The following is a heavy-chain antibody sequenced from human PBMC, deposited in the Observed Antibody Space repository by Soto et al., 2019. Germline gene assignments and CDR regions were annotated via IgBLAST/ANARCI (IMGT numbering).Heavy chain of an antibody. Sequence: QVQLQESGPGLVKPSETLSLTCTVSGDSISSYSWSWIRQPPGKGLEWIGYFYDSGSTNYNPSLNSRVTITVDTSKNQFSLKLSSVTAADTAVYYCARVQEAGTLRFYYGLDVWGQGTTVTVSS. D-gene: IGHD6-19*01. CDR2: FYDSGST. CDR1: GDSISSYS. V-gene: IGHV4-59*01. J-gene: IGHJ6*02. CDR3: ARVQEAGTLRFYYGLDV.